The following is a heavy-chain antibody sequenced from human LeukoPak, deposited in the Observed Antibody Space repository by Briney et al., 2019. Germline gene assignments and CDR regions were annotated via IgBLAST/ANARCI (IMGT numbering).Heavy chain of an antibody. CDR1: GGYISSHY. CDR3: ATDVPASIATYYFDY. D-gene: IGHD6-6*01. J-gene: IGHJ4*02. CDR2: IYTSGST. Sequence: SETLSLTCTVSGGYISSHYWSWIRQPAGKGLEWIGRIYTSGSTNYNPSLKSRVTMSLDTSKNQFSLKLSSVTAADTAVYYCATDVPASIATYYFDYWGQGTLVTVSP. V-gene: IGHV4-4*07.